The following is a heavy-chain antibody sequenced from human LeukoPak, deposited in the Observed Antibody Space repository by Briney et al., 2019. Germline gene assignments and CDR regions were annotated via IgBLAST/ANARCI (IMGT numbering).Heavy chain of an antibody. Sequence: GRSLRLSCAASGFTFSVYGMHWVRQAPGRGLEWVAVIWNDGSNKYYADSVKGRFTISRDNSKNTLYLQMNSLRAEDTAVYSCARALGPFDYWGQGTLVTVSS. J-gene: IGHJ4*02. CDR2: IWNDGSNK. CDR3: ARALGPFDY. V-gene: IGHV3-33*01. D-gene: IGHD3-16*01. CDR1: GFTFSVYG.